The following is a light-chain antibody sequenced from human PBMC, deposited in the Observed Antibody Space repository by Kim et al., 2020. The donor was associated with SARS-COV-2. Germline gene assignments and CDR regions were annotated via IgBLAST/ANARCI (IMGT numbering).Light chain of an antibody. V-gene: IGKV3-11*01. CDR2: EAS. Sequence: PGERATLSCRASQNIDTYLAWYQQRPGQAPRLLVYEASNRATCVPDRFSGSGSGTDFTLTISSLEPEDFSIYYCQQRNSWPPAVTFGGGTKVDIK. CDR1: QNIDTY. CDR3: QQRNSWPPAVT. J-gene: IGKJ4*01.